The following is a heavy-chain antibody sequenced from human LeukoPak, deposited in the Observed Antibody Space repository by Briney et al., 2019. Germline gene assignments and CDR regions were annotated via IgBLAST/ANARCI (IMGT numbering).Heavy chain of an antibody. CDR3: ARRTGDSSAYHYDF. J-gene: IGHJ4*02. CDR1: GFTFRNHW. V-gene: IGHV3-74*03. D-gene: IGHD3-22*01. CDR2: ISSDGSST. Sequence: GGSLRLSCAASGFTFRNHWMHWVRQTPGKGLVWVSRISSDGSSTTYADSVKGRFTISRDNSKSTLYLQMNSLRAEDAAVYYCARRTGDSSAYHYDFWGQGTLVTVSS.